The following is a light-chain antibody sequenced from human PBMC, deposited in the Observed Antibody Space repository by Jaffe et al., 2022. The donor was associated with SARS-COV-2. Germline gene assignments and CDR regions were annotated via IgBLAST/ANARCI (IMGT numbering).Light chain of an antibody. Sequence: DIVMTQSPDSLAVSLGERALINCKSSQSVLFSSNNNNYLAWYQQKPGQPPKLLIYWASTRESGVPDRFSGSGSGTDFTLTISSLQAEDVAVYYCQQYYSTPLTFGGGTKVEIK. CDR2: WAS. CDR1: QSVLFSSNNNNY. V-gene: IGKV4-1*01. CDR3: QQYYSTPLT. J-gene: IGKJ4*01.